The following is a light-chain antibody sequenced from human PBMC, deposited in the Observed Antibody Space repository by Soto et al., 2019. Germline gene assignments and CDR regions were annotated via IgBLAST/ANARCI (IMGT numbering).Light chain of an antibody. CDR2: DAS. CDR1: QSVSSN. V-gene: IGKV3-15*01. J-gene: IGKJ5*01. Sequence: EIVMTQSPATLSVSPGESATLSCRASQSVSSNLAWHQQKPSRAPRILMYDASTRATGISARFSGSGSGTEFTLTISSLQSEDFAVYYCQQYHNCPLTFGQGTRREIK. CDR3: QQYHNCPLT.